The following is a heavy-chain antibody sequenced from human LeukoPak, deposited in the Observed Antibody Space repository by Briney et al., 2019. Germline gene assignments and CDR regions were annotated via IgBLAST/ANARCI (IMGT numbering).Heavy chain of an antibody. CDR1: GGPINSYY. CDR3: VRGARMGYDSSGYYAY. J-gene: IGHJ4*02. D-gene: IGHD3-22*01. CDR2: THISGST. V-gene: IGHV4-4*07. Sequence: SETLSLTCTVSGGPINSYYWSWIRQPARKGLEWIGRTHISGSTNYNPSLKSRVTMSVDTSKNQFSLKLSSVTAADTAVYYCVRGARMGYDSSGYYAYWGQGTLVTVSS.